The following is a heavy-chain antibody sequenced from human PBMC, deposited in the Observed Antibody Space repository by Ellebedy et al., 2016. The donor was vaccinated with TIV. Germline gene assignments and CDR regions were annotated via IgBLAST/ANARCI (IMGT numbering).Heavy chain of an antibody. CDR2: VNLSGGDT. J-gene: IGHJ4*02. Sequence: AASVKVFCKAFGYTFTRYYMHWVRQAPGQGLEWMGIVNLSGGDTTYAQKFQGRVTMTRDTSTSTLYMELSSLTSEDTAVYFCARDYYDSSGLSSTLDYWGQGTLVTVSS. CDR1: GYTFTRYY. D-gene: IGHD3-22*01. CDR3: ARDYYDSSGLSSTLDY. V-gene: IGHV1-46*01.